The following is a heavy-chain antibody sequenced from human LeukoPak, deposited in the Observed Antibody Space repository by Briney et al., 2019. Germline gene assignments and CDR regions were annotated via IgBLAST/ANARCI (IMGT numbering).Heavy chain of an antibody. CDR3: ARNYYFDY. J-gene: IGHJ4*02. CDR2: INHSGST. V-gene: IGHV4-34*01. CDR1: GGSFSGYY. Sequence: PSETLSFTCAVYGGSFSGYYWSWIRQPPGKGLEWIGEINHSGSTNYNPSLKSRVTISVDTSKNQFSLKLSSVTAADTAVYYCARNYYFDYWGRGTLVTVSS.